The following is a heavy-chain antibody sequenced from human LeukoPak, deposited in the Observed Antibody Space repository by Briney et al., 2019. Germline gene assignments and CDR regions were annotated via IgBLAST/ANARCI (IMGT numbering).Heavy chain of an antibody. CDR3: ARDSQSREFDY. J-gene: IGHJ4*02. D-gene: IGHD6-13*01. CDR2: IYHSSTT. CDR1: GGSISSSRYY. Sequence: SETLSLTCTVSGGSISSSRYYWGWIRQPPGKGLEWIGQIYHSSTTDYNPSLRGRVTISVDKSKKQFSLQLSSVTAADTAVYYCARDSQSREFDYWGQGTMVTVSS. V-gene: IGHV4-39*07.